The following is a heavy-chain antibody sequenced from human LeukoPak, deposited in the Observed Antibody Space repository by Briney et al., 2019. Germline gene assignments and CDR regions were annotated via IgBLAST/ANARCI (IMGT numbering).Heavy chain of an antibody. CDR2: ILFDGGNK. Sequence: PGGSLRLSCAASGFTFSRYGMHWVRQAPGKGLEWAAVILFDGGNKYYADSVKGRFTISRDNSKNTLYLQMNSLRAEDTAVYYCAKVGDGDYYLNYWGQGTLVTVSS. CDR1: GFTFSRYG. J-gene: IGHJ4*02. CDR3: AKVGDGDYYLNY. D-gene: IGHD4-17*01. V-gene: IGHV3-33*06.